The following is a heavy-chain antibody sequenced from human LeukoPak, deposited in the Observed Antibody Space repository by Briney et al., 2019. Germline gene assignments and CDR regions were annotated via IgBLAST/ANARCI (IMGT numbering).Heavy chain of an antibody. V-gene: IGHV3-23*01. J-gene: IGHJ5*02. CDR2: ISGSGGGT. D-gene: IGHD1-26*01. Sequence: GGSLRLSCAASGFTFSSYAMSWVRQAPGKGLEWVSVISGSGGGTYYADSVKGRFTISRDNSKNTLYVHMNNLRAEDTAVYYCAKMGQAGATRWFGPWGQGTLVTVSS. CDR3: AKMGQAGATRWFGP. CDR1: GFTFSSYA.